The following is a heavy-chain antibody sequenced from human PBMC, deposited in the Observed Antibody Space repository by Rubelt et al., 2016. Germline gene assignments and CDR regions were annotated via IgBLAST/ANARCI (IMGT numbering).Heavy chain of an antibody. D-gene: IGHD3-10*01. V-gene: IGHV4-39*01. CDR3: ASSRAYNYASGSYACDI. CDR1: GGSISSGGYY. CDR2: ITHRGST. J-gene: IGHJ3*02. Sequence: QVQLQESAPGLVKPSQTLSLTCTVSGGSISSGGYYWAWIRQAPGKGLEWIGEITHRGSTTYNPSLKSRVTISVDTSQKPFSLKLSSVTAGDTAVYYCASSRAYNYASGSYACDIWGQGKMVTVSS.